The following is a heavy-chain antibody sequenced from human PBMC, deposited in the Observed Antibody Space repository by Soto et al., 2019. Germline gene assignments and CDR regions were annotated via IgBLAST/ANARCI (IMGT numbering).Heavy chain of an antibody. Sequence: DVELVESGGGLGQPGRSLRLSCAASGFTFDSFAMQWIRQVPGKGLEWVSSISWNSATIAYAESVKGRFTISRDNANNVVYLQMNNLRAEDTAFYYCSKGDTRDSWGQGTLVTVSS. D-gene: IGHD5-18*01. CDR3: SKGDTRDS. CDR1: GFTFDSFA. J-gene: IGHJ4*02. V-gene: IGHV3-9*01. CDR2: ISWNSATI.